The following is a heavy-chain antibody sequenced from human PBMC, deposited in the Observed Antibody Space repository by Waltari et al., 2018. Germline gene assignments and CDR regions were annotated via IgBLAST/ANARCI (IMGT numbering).Heavy chain of an antibody. D-gene: IGHD2-15*01. CDR2: IGDGGDT. CDR1: GFTFINHG. CDR3: TKGAWGSVCDY. J-gene: IGHJ4*02. V-gene: IGHV3-23*01. Sequence: EVQLLESGGGLVQPGGSLRLSCAASGFTFINHGMSWVRQAPGKGLGWVSGIGDGGDTHYADSVKGRFTISRDNSKNMLYLQMDSLSAEDTAVYYCTKGAWGSVCDYWGQGTLVTVSP.